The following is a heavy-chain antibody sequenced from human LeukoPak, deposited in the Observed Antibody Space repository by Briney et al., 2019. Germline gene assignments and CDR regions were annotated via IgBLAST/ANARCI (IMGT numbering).Heavy chain of an antibody. V-gene: IGHV3-48*01. J-gene: IGHJ5*02. Sequence: GGSLRLSCAASGFTFSSYSMNWVRQAPGKGLEWVSYISSSSSTIYYADSVKGRFTISRDNAKNSLYLQMNSLRAEDTAVYYCARDRITIFGVVIPNWFDPWGQGTLVTVSS. D-gene: IGHD3-3*01. CDR3: ARDRITIFGVVIPNWFDP. CDR1: GFTFSSYS. CDR2: ISSSSSTI.